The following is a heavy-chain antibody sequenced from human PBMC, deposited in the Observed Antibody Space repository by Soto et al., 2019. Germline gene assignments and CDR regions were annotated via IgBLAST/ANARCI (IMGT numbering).Heavy chain of an antibody. CDR2: TSYDGNNE. D-gene: IGHD1-1*01. CDR3: AKDKGVFNWATSYFDY. CDR1: GFTFRNYA. J-gene: IGHJ4*02. V-gene: IGHV3-30*18. Sequence: GGSLRLGCAASGFTFRNYAMHWVRQAPGKGLEWVALTSYDGNNEYYTDSVKGRFTISRDNSKNTLFLQMNSPRPEDTAVYYCAKDKGVFNWATSYFDYWGQGALVTVSS.